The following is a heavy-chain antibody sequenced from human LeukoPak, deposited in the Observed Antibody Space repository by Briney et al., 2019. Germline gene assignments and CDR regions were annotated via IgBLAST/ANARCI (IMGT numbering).Heavy chain of an antibody. J-gene: IGHJ3*02. CDR2: INPTSGIT. CDR1: GYTFTSYY. CDR3: ARDLLEDAFDI. Sequence: ASVKVSCKASGYTFTSYYMHWVRQAPGQGLEWMGIINPTSGITNYAQKFQGRVTMTRDMSTSTVCMELSSLRSEDTAVYYCARDLLEDAFDIWGQGTMVTVSS. D-gene: IGHD2-15*01. V-gene: IGHV1-46*01.